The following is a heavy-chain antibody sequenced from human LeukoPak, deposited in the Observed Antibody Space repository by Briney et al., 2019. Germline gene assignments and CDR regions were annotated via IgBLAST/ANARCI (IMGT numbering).Heavy chain of an antibody. CDR2: ISTYNGDT. J-gene: IGHJ6*02. D-gene: IGHD2-21*02. V-gene: IGHV1-18*01. Sequence: ASVKVSCKASGYTFTRYGISWVRQAPGQGLEWMGWISTYNGDTNYAQKFQGRVTMTRNTSISTAYMELSSLRSEDTAVYYCARVTAENYYYGMDVWGQGTTVTVSS. CDR3: ARVTAENYYYGMDV. CDR1: GYTFTRYG.